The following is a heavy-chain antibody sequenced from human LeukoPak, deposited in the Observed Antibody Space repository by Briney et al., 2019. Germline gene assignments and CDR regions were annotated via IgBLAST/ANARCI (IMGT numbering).Heavy chain of an antibody. V-gene: IGHV4-30-2*01. J-gene: IGHJ4*02. Sequence: PPQTLSLTCAVSGGSISSGGYSWSWIRQPPGKGLEWIGYIYHSGSTYYNPSLKSRVTISVDRSKNQFSLKLSSVTAADTAVYYCARETDTAIDYWGQGTLVTVSS. CDR1: GGSISSGGYS. D-gene: IGHD5-18*01. CDR2: IYHSGST. CDR3: ARETDTAIDY.